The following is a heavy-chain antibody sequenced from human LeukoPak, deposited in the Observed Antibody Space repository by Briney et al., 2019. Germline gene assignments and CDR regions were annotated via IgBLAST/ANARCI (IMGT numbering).Heavy chain of an antibody. CDR1: GYTFTSYG. D-gene: IGHD5-12*01. V-gene: IGHV1-18*01. Sequence: GASVKVSCKASGYTFTSYGISWVRQAPGQGLEWMGWISAYNGNTNYAQKLQGRVTMTTDTSTSTAYMELRSLRSDDTAVYYCASLQSGYVSRAFDIWGRGTMVTVSS. CDR3: ASLQSGYVSRAFDI. J-gene: IGHJ3*02. CDR2: ISAYNGNT.